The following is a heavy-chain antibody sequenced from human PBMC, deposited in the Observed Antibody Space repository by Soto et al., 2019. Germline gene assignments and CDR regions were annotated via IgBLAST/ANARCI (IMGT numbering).Heavy chain of an antibody. CDR2: ISASGRDT. D-gene: IGHD6-19*01. V-gene: IGHV3-23*01. CDR3: AKGKTTGWYYFDY. Sequence: GGSLRLSCAAPGFTFANYAMSWVRQAPGKGLEWVAGISASGRDTYYADSVKDRFTISRDSSKNTLYLQMNSLRAEDTAKYFCAKGKTTGWYYFDYWGQGTLVTVSS. J-gene: IGHJ4*02. CDR1: GFTFANYA.